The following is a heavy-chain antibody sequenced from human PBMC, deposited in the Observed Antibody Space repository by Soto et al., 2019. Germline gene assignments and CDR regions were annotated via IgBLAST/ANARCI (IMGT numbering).Heavy chain of an antibody. CDR3: TKNRDGYRGMDV. CDR1: GFTFSGSA. Sequence: EVQLVESGGGLVQPGGSLTLSCAASGFTFSGSAMHWVRQASGKGLEWVGRIRSKANSYATAYAASVKGRFTISRDDSKNTAYLQMNSLKTEDTAVYYCTKNRDGYRGMDVWGQGTTVTVSS. CDR2: IRSKANSYAT. J-gene: IGHJ6*02. V-gene: IGHV3-73*01. D-gene: IGHD5-12*01.